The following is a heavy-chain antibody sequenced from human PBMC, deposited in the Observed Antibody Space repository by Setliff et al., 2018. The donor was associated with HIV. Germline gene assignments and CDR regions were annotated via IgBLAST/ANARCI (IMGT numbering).Heavy chain of an antibody. J-gene: IGHJ4*02. CDR1: GFTFSDYY. CDR2: ISSSSSYT. V-gene: IGHV3-11*06. Sequence: PGGSLRLSCAASGFTFSDYYMSWIRQAPGKGLEWVSYISSSSSYTNYADSVKGRFTISRDNAKNSLFLQMNSLRAEDTAIYYCARLLRGGGDYFDYWGQGTLVTVSS. D-gene: IGHD3-10*01. CDR3: ARLLRGGGDYFDY.